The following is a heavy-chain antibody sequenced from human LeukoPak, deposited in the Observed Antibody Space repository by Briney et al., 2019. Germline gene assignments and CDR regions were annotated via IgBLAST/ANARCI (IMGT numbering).Heavy chain of an antibody. J-gene: IGHJ4*02. V-gene: IGHV3-21*01. Sequence: GGSLRLSCAASGFTFSSYSMNWVRQAPGKGLEWVSSISSSSSYIYYADSVKGRFTISRDNAKNSLYLQMNSLRAEDTAVYYCAREENKKAYHYGSGSYPRAFGYWGQGTLVTVSS. CDR1: GFTFSSYS. CDR2: ISSSSSYI. CDR3: AREENKKAYHYGSGSYPRAFGY. D-gene: IGHD3-10*01.